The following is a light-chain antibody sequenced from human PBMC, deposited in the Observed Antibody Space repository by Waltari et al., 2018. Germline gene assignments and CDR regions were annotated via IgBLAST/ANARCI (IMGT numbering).Light chain of an antibody. Sequence: IVLTQSPGTLSLSPGERAPLSCRASQSVSRSLAWYQQKPGQAPKLLIYGASTRATGIPDRFTGSESGTDVSLTISSLEPEDFAIYFCQHYVRLPATFGQGTKVEIK. V-gene: IGKV3-20*01. J-gene: IGKJ1*01. CDR1: QSVSRS. CDR2: GAS. CDR3: QHYVRLPAT.